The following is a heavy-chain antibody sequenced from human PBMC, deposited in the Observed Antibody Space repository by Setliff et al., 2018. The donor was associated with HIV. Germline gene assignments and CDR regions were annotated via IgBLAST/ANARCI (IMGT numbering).Heavy chain of an antibody. D-gene: IGHD3-10*01. CDR1: GGSFSDYY. CDR3: ARVPRITMVRGVIITLSYFDY. CDR2: IYTSGST. Sequence: SETLSLTCTVSGGSFSDYYRSWIRQPPGKGLEWIGYIYTSGSTNYNPSLKSRVTISVDTSKNQFSLELRSVTAADTAVYYCARVPRITMVRGVIITLSYFDYWGQGTLVTVSS. J-gene: IGHJ4*02. V-gene: IGHV4-4*09.